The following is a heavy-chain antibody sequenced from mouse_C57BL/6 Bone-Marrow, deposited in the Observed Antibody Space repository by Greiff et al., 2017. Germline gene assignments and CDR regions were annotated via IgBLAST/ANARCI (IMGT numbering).Heavy chain of an antibody. J-gene: IGHJ3*01. V-gene: IGHV5-4*01. Sequence: EVKLMESGGDLVKPGGSLKLSCAASGFTFSSYGMSWVRQTPEKRLEWVATISDGGSYTYYPDNVKGRFTISRDNAKNNLYLQMSHLKSEDTAMYYCARERGSTMVTTGFAYWGQGTLVTVAA. CDR2: ISDGGSYT. CDR1: GFTFSSYG. CDR3: ARERGSTMVTTGFAY. D-gene: IGHD2-2*01.